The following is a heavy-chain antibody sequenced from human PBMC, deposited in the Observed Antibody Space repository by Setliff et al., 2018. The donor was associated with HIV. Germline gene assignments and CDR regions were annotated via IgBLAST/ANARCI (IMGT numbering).Heavy chain of an antibody. J-gene: IGHJ6*02. CDR3: VGMDIVVVLPPDV. Sequence: PGGSLRLSCAVSGFTVSDVWMAWARQAPGKGLEWIGHIPGKSSADTTSYAAPVKGRFTISRDDSKNTLYLQMNSLRAEDTAVYYCVGMDIVVVLPPDVWGQGTPVTVSS. CDR1: GFTVSDVW. D-gene: IGHD2-21*01. V-gene: IGHV3-15*01. CDR2: IPGKSSADTT.